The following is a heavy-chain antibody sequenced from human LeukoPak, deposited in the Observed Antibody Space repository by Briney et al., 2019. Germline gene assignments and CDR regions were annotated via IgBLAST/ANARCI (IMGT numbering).Heavy chain of an antibody. CDR2: IYYSGST. CDR1: GGSFSGYY. J-gene: IGHJ3*02. Sequence: SETLSLTCAVYGGSFSGYYWSWIRQPPGKGLEWIGYIYYSGSTNYNPSLKSRVTISVDTSKNQFSLKLSSVTADDTAVYYCASLKNYYDSSGYLVTDAFDIWGQGTMVTVSS. D-gene: IGHD3-22*01. V-gene: IGHV4-59*01. CDR3: ASLKNYYDSSGYLVTDAFDI.